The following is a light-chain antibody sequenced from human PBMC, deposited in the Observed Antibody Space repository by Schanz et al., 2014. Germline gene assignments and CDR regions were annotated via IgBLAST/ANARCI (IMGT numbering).Light chain of an antibody. CDR2: EVT. Sequence: QSALTQPPSASGSPGQSVTISCTGTSSDIGGYNFVSWYQQHPGEAPKLMMYEVTKRPSGVPDRFSGSKSGNTASLTISGLQADDEADYYCGSYAGNINWVFGGGTKLTVL. J-gene: IGLJ3*02. CDR3: GSYAGNINWV. CDR1: SSDIGGYNF. V-gene: IGLV2-8*01.